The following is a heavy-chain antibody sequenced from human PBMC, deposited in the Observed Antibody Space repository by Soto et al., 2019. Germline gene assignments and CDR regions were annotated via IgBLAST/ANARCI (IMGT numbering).Heavy chain of an antibody. CDR2: INHSGST. Sequence: GKGLEWIGGINHSGSTNYNPSLKSRVTISVDTSKNQFSLKLSSVTAADTAVYYCAKQRSLYGSGSYFDYWGQGTLVTVSS. CDR3: AKQRSLYGSGSYFDY. V-gene: IGHV4-39*01. J-gene: IGHJ4*02. D-gene: IGHD3-10*01.